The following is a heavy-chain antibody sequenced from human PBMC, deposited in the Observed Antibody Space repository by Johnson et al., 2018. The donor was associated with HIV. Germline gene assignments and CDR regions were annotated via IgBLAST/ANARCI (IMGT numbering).Heavy chain of an antibody. CDR1: GFTFDDYA. D-gene: IGHD6-6*01. CDR2: ISWNSGSI. Sequence: VQLVESGGGFVQPGRSLRLSCAASGFTFDDYAMHWVRQAPGKGLEWVPGISWNSGSIGYADSVKGRFTISRANANDSLYLQKNSLRAEDTGLYYCAKVTPYSSSSSAFDIWGQGTIVTVSS. V-gene: IGHV3-9*01. CDR3: AKVTPYSSSSSAFDI. J-gene: IGHJ3*02.